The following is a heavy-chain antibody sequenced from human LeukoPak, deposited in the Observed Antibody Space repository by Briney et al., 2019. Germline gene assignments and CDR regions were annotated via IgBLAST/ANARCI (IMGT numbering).Heavy chain of an antibody. CDR1: DGSISSYY. Sequence: PSETLSLTCNVSDGSISSYYWSWIRQPPGKGLEWIGYIYYSGSTNYNPSLKSRVTISVDTSKNQFSLKLSSVTAADTAVYYCARFSSGGGFDYWGQGTLVTVSS. D-gene: IGHD6-19*01. CDR3: ARFSSGGGFDY. J-gene: IGHJ4*02. CDR2: IYYSGST. V-gene: IGHV4-59*01.